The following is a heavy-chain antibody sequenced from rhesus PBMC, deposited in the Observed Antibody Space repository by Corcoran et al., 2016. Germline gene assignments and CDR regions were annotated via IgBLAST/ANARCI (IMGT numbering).Heavy chain of an antibody. CDR3: ARDHCTSTTCYAFYFDY. CDR2: IYGSGGST. Sequence: QLQLQESGPAVVKPSETLSLTCAVSGGSISSSNWWSWIRQSPGKRLEWIGGIYGSGGSTEYNPSLKSRVTISKYTSKNQFSLKLSSVTAADTAVYYCARDHCTSTTCYAFYFDYWGQGVLVTVSS. CDR1: GGSISSSNW. V-gene: IGHV4-93*01. D-gene: IGHD2-2*01. J-gene: IGHJ4*01.